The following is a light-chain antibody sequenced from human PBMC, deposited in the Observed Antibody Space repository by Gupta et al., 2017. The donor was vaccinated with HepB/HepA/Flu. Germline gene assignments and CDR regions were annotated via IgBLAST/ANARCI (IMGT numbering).Light chain of an antibody. V-gene: IGKV1-33*01. Sequence: DIQMTQSPSSLSASVGDRVTITCQASQDISNYLNWYQQKPGKAPKLLIYDASNLETGVPSRFSGSGSATDFTFTISSLQPEDIATYYCQQYENLPVLTFGGGTKVEIK. J-gene: IGKJ4*01. CDR2: DAS. CDR1: QDISNY. CDR3: QQYENLPVLT.